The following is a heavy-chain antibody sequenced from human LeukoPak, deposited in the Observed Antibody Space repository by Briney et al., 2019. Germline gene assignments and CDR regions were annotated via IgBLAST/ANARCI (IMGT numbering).Heavy chain of an antibody. CDR3: TTESVDYGDYPYYYYYYMDV. CDR2: IKSKTDGGTT. V-gene: IGHV3-15*01. D-gene: IGHD4-17*01. J-gene: IGHJ6*03. Sequence: PGGSLRLSCAASGFTFSNAWMSWVRQAPGKGLEWVGRIKSKTDGGTTDYAAPVKGRFTISRDDSKNTLYLQMNSLKTEDTAVYYCTTESVDYGDYPYYYYYYMDVWGKGTTVTVSS. CDR1: GFTFSNAW.